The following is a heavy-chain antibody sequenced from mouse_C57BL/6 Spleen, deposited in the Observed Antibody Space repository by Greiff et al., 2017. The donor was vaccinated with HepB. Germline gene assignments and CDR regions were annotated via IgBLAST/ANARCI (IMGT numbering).Heavy chain of an antibody. Sequence: QVQLQQSGPELVKPGASVKISCKASGYSFTSYYIHWVKQRPGQGLEWIGWIYPGSGNTKYNEKFKGKATLTADTSSSTAYMQLSSLTSEDSAVYYCARGYEDAMDYWGQGTSVTVSS. CDR2: IYPGSGNT. D-gene: IGHD2-3*01. CDR3: ARGYEDAMDY. V-gene: IGHV1-66*01. J-gene: IGHJ4*01. CDR1: GYSFTSYY.